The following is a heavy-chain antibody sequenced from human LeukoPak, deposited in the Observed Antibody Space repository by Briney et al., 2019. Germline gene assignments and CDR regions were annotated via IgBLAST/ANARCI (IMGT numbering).Heavy chain of an antibody. J-gene: IGHJ4*02. CDR2: MNPVSGNA. V-gene: IGHV1-8*01. CDR1: GYTFTNFD. CDR3: ATGERYSGYPFDY. D-gene: IGHD5-12*01. Sequence: ASVKVSCKASGYTFTNFDINWVRQAPGQGLEWMGWMNPVSGNAGSAQKFQGRVTLTRDTSISTAYMELSSLRSEDTAVYYCATGERYSGYPFDYWGQGTLVTVSS.